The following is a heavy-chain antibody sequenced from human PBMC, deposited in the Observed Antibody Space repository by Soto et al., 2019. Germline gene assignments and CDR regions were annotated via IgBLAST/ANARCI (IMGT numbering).Heavy chain of an antibody. J-gene: IGHJ6*02. CDR1: GFAVSGNH. Sequence: VQLVESGGGLIQPGGSLTLSCAVSGFAVSGNHMSWVRQAPGKGLEWVSIIYSGGSIYYADSVKGRFTISRDNSKNTLYLQMNSLRADDTAVYYCARDYGSGRRFYGMDVWGQGTTVTVSS. CDR2: IYSGGSI. V-gene: IGHV3-53*01. CDR3: ARDYGSGRRFYGMDV. D-gene: IGHD3-10*01.